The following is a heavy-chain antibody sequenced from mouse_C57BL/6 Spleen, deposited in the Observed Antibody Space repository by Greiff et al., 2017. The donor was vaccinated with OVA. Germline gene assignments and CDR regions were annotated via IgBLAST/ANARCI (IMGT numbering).Heavy chain of an antibody. Sequence: QVHVKQPGAELVKPGASVKMSCKASGYTFTSYWITWVKQRPGQGLEWIGDIYPGSGSTNYNEKFKSKATLTVDTSSSTAYMQLSSLTSEDSAVYYCARGGTTVVADWYFDVWGTGTTVTVSS. V-gene: IGHV1-55*01. CDR1: GYTFTSYW. CDR2: IYPGSGST. J-gene: IGHJ1*03. D-gene: IGHD1-1*01. CDR3: ARGGTTVVADWYFDV.